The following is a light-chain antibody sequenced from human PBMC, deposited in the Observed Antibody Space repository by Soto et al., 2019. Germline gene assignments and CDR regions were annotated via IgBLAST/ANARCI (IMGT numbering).Light chain of an antibody. CDR3: HQYYTTPV. V-gene: IGKV4-1*01. CDR1: QSVLYSSNNKNY. J-gene: IGKJ4*01. CDR2: CAS. Sequence: DIVMTQSPDSLAVSLGERATINCKSSQSVLYSSNNKNYLAWYQHKPGQPPRLLIYCASTRESGVLDRVSAHASGTHFPLTISSLQAEDVVVYYCHQYYTTPVFGGGTKVEIK.